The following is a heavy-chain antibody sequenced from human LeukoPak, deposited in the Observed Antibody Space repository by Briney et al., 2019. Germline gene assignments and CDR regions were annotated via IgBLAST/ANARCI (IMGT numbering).Heavy chain of an antibody. CDR1: GYTFTSYY. D-gene: IGHD6-19*01. Sequence: GASVKVSCKASGYTFTSYYMHWVRHAPGQGLEWMGIINPGGGSTSYAQKFQGRVTMTRDTPTSTVYMELSSLRSEDTAVYYCARSLIAVAGFDYWGQGTLVTVSS. J-gene: IGHJ4*02. CDR2: INPGGGST. V-gene: IGHV1-46*01. CDR3: ARSLIAVAGFDY.